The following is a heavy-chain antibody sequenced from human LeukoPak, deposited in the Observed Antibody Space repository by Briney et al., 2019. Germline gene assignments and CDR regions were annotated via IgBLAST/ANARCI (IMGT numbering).Heavy chain of an antibody. CDR2: ITSRSSFI. J-gene: IGHJ1*01. CDR3: ATYSSLNRREFQY. V-gene: IGHV3-21*01. CDR1: GFTFSTYT. Sequence: GGSLRLSCAASGFTFSTYTMTWVRQAPGKGLEWVSSITSRSSFIHYADLLKGRFTISRDNAKNSLYLQMNSLRAEDTAVYYCATYSSLNRREFQYWGQGTLLTVSS. D-gene: IGHD3-22*01.